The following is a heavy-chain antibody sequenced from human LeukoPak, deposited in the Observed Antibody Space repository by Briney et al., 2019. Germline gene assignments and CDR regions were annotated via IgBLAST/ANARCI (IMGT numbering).Heavy chain of an antibody. CDR2: IYPGDSDT. CDR3: ARPLEMALEN. Sequence: RESLKISCKGSGYSFTSYWIGWVRQMPGKGLEWMGIIYPGDSDTRYSPSFQGQVTISADQSISTPYLQWSSLKASDTAMYYCARPLEMALENWGQGTLVTVSS. J-gene: IGHJ4*02. V-gene: IGHV5-51*01. CDR1: GYSFTSYW. D-gene: IGHD5-24*01.